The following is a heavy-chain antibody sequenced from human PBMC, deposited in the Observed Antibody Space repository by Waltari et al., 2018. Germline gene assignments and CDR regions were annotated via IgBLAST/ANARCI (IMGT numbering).Heavy chain of an antibody. CDR3: ARGEDISGTILLGDY. Sequence: QVQLVESGGGVVQPGTSLRLSCAASGFTFSSYGMHWVRQSPGKGLEWVGLIWYDGSNKYYADSVKGRFTISRDNSKNTLFLQMNSLRAEDTAVYYCARGEDISGTILLGDYWGQGTLVTVSS. CDR2: IWYDGSNK. V-gene: IGHV3-33*01. J-gene: IGHJ4*02. D-gene: IGHD1-7*01. CDR1: GFTFSSYG.